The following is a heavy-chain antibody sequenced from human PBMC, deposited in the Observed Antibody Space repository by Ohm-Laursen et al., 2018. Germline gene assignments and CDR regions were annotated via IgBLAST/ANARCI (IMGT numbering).Heavy chain of an antibody. D-gene: IGHD3-3*01. Sequence: SLRLSCTASGFTFSSYAMSWVRQAPGKGLEWVSAISGSGGSTYYADSVKGRFTISRDNSKNTLYLQMNSLRAEDTAVYYCAKRTIFGFLPGDYFDYWGQGTLVTVSS. V-gene: IGHV3-23*01. CDR2: ISGSGGST. CDR1: GFTFSSYA. CDR3: AKRTIFGFLPGDYFDY. J-gene: IGHJ4*02.